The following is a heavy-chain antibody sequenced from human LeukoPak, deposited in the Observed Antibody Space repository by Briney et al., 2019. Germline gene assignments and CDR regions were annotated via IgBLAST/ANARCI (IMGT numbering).Heavy chain of an antibody. CDR3: ARCIVVIPVVRGGGYYGMDV. V-gene: IGHV3-30*04. CDR2: ISPDGSSE. Sequence: GRSLRLSCAASGFTFNIYSMHWVRQAPGKGLEWVAVISPDGSSENYADSVRGRFTISRDNAKKTLYLQLKSLRPEDTAVYYCARCIVVIPVVRGGGYYGMDVWGQGTTVTVSS. D-gene: IGHD2-2*01. J-gene: IGHJ6*02. CDR1: GFTFNIYS.